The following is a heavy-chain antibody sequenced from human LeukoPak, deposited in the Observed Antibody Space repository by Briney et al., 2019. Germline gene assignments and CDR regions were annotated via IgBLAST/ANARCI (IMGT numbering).Heavy chain of an antibody. CDR2: IYYSGST. J-gene: IGHJ3*02. D-gene: IGHD3-16*01. V-gene: IGHV4-59*01. CDR1: GGSISSYY. CDR3: ARRNHPYPDGGGAFDI. Sequence: SETLSLTCTVSGGSISSYYWSWIRQPPGKGLEWIGYIYYSGSTNYNPSLKSQVTISVDTSKNQFSLKLSSVTAADTAVYYCARRNHPYPDGGGAFDIWGQGTMVTVSS.